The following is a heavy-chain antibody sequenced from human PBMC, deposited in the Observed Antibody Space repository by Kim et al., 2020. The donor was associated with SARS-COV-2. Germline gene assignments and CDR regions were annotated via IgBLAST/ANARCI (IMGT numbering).Heavy chain of an antibody. J-gene: IGHJ6*02. CDR2: ISYDGSNK. V-gene: IGHV3-30*04. D-gene: IGHD3-9*01. CDR1: GFTFSSYA. Sequence: GGSLRLSCAASGFTFSSYAMHWVRQAPGKGLEWVAVISYDGSNKYYADSVKGRFTISRDNSKNTRYLQMNSLRAEDTAVYYCARDYQYYDILTGYYTPNYYAYYGLDVWGQGTTVTVSS. CDR3: ARDYQYYDILTGYYTPNYYAYYGLDV.